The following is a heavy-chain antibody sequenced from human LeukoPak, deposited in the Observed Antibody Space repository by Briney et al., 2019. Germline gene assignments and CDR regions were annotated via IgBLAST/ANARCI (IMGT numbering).Heavy chain of an antibody. CDR2: INSDGSST. V-gene: IGHV3-74*01. D-gene: IGHD3-22*01. CDR1: GFTFGSYW. J-gene: IGHJ4*02. Sequence: GGSLRLSCAASGFTFGSYWMHWVRQAPGKGLVWVSRINSDGSSTNYADSVKGRFTISRDNAKNTLYLQMNSLRAEDTAVYYCVRDQVTRIVDYWGQGTLVTVSS. CDR3: VRDQVTRIVDY.